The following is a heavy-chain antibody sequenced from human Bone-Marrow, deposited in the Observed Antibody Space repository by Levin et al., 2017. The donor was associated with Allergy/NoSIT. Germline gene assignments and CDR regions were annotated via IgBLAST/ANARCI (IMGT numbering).Heavy chain of an antibody. CDR3: ARAGDDYSYYPILGDYGMDV. CDR1: GFTFRSYF. J-gene: IGHJ6*02. CDR2: IKQDGSEK. Sequence: GGSLRLSCVASGFTFRSYFMNWVRQAPGKGLEWVANIKQDGSEKSYVDSVKGRFTVSRDNAKNSLYLQMTSLRVEDTAVYYCARAGDDYSYYPILGDYGMDVWGQGTSVTVSS. D-gene: IGHD4-11*01. V-gene: IGHV3-7*01.